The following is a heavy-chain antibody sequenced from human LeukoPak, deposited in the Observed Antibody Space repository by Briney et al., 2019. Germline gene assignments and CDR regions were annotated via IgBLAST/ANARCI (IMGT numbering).Heavy chain of an antibody. CDR3: ARRSSSWYSRFDP. J-gene: IGHJ5*02. CDR1: GGSTSSSSYY. D-gene: IGHD6-13*01. V-gene: IGHV4-39*01. CDR2: IYYSGST. Sequence: SETLSLTCTVSGGSTSSSSYYWGWIRQPPGKGLEWIGSIYYSGSTYYNPSLKSRVTISVDTSKNQFSLELSSVTAADTAVYYCARRSSSWYSRFDPWGQGTLVTVSS.